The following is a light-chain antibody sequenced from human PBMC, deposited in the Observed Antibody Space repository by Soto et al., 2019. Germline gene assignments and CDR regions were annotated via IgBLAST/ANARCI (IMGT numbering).Light chain of an antibody. V-gene: IGKV2-28*01. Sequence: DIVMTQSPLSLPVTPGEPASISCRSSQSLLHSNGYNYLDWYLQKPVQSPQLLIYLGSNRASGVPDRFSGSGSGTDFTLKISRVEAEDVGVYYCMQALQTPPGPCGQGTKVEIK. CDR1: QSLLHSNGYNY. J-gene: IGKJ1*01. CDR2: LGS. CDR3: MQALQTPPGP.